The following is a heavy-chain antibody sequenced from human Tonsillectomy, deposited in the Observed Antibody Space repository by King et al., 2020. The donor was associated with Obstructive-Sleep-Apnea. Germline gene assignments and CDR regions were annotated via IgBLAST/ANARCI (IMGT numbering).Heavy chain of an antibody. CDR1: GGSISSTIYY. CDR2: IYYSGRT. V-gene: IGHV4-39*07. D-gene: IGHD3-22*01. J-gene: IGHJ4*02. CDR3: ASGNYYDHNGYYYLTYVGYFDY. Sequence: QLQESGPGLVKPSETLSLTCTVSGGSISSTIYYWDWIRQPPGKGREWIGSIYYSGRTYYNPSLKSRVTISVDTSKNQFSLKLSSVTAADTAVYYCASGNYYDHNGYYYLTYVGYFDYWGQGTLVTVSS.